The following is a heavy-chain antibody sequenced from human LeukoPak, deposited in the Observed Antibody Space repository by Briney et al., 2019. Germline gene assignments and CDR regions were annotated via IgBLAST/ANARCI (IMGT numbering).Heavy chain of an antibody. J-gene: IGHJ4*02. CDR3: ARDFAYYDFWSGYYPHDY. D-gene: IGHD3-3*01. V-gene: IGHV3-9*01. CDR1: GFTFDDYA. Sequence: SGGSLRLSCAASGFTFDDYAMHWVRQAPGKGLEWVSGISWNSGSIGYADSVKGRFTISRDNAKNSLYLQMNSLRAEDTAVYYCARDFAYYDFWSGYYPHDYWGQGTLVTVSS. CDR2: ISWNSGSI.